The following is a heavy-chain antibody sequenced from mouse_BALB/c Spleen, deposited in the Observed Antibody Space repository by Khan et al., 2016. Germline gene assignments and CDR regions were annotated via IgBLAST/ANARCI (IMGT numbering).Heavy chain of an antibody. CDR1: GYTFTSYY. J-gene: IGHJ3*01. Sequence: QVQLQQSGPELVKPGASVRISCKASGYTFTSYYIHWVKQRPGQGLEWIGWIYPGNVNTKYNEKFKGKATLTADKSSSTAYMQLSSLTSEDSAVYFCARNYCRYDEGLAYWGQGTLVTVSA. CDR2: IYPGNVNT. V-gene: IGHV1S56*01. D-gene: IGHD2-14*01. CDR3: ARNYCRYDEGLAY.